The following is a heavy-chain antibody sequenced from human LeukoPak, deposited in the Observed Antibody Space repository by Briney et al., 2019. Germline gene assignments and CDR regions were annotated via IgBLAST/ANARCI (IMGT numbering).Heavy chain of an antibody. CDR1: GFTFSSYA. Sequence: GGSLRLSCAASGFTFSSYAMSWVRQAPGKGLEWVSAISGSGGSTYYADSVKGRFTISRDNSKNTLYPQMNSLRAEDTAVYYCVTDDYYENTPLGLDSFDIWGQGTMVTVSS. V-gene: IGHV3-23*01. CDR2: ISGSGGST. D-gene: IGHD3-22*01. CDR3: VTDDYYENTPLGLDSFDI. J-gene: IGHJ3*02.